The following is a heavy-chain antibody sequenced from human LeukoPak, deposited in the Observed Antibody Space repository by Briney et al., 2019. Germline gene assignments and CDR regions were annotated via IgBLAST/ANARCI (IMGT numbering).Heavy chain of an antibody. D-gene: IGHD3-3*01. J-gene: IGHJ6*02. V-gene: IGHV3-23*01. CDR1: GFTIRSYA. Sequence: GGSLRLSCRTSGFTIRSYAMNWVRQAPGKGLEWVSGLSGIGDRTYYADSVKGRFTISGDNAKNTVHLQMNSLRAGDTAIYFCAKDKNYDFWGGYYEGSYGLDVWGQGTTVIVSS. CDR2: LSGIGDRT. CDR3: AKDKNYDFWGGYYEGSYGLDV.